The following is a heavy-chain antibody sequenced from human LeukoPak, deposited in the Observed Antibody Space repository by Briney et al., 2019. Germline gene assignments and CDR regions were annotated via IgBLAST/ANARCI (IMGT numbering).Heavy chain of an antibody. CDR2: IYYSGST. Sequence: SETLFLTCTVSGGSISSYYWSWIRQPPGKGLEWIGYIYYSGSTNYNPSLKSRVTISVDTSKNQFSLKLSSVTAADTAVYYCARVYDSSGYYYNDYYYYGMDVWGQGTTVTVSS. D-gene: IGHD3-22*01. CDR3: ARVYDSSGYYYNDYYYYGMDV. CDR1: GGSISSYY. V-gene: IGHV4-59*01. J-gene: IGHJ6*02.